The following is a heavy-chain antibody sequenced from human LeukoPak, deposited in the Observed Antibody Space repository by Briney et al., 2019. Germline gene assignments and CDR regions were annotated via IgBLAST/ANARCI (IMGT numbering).Heavy chain of an antibody. CDR2: IYYSGST. V-gene: IGHV4-59*01. CDR3: ARASINPERRAFDM. Sequence: PSETLSLTCTVSGGSISSYYWSWIRQPPGKGLEWIGYIYYSGSTNYNPSLKSRVTISVDTSKNQFSLKLSSVTAADTAIYYCARASINPERRAFDMWSQGSVVTVSS. D-gene: IGHD5-12*01. CDR1: GGSISSYY. J-gene: IGHJ3*02.